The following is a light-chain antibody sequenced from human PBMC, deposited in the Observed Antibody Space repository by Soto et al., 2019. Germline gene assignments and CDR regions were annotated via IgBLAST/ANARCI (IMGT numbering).Light chain of an antibody. CDR3: QQYGSSPLT. Sequence: EIVLTQSPGTLSLSPGERATLSCRASQSVSSNYVAWYQQKPGQTPKVLIYRASSRATAIPDRFSGSGSGTDFTLTISRLEPEDFAMYYCQQYGSSPLTFGGGTKVEIK. J-gene: IGKJ4*01. CDR1: QSVSSNY. CDR2: RAS. V-gene: IGKV3-20*01.